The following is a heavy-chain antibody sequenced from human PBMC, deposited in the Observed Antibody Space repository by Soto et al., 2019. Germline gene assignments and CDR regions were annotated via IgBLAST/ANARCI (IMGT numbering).Heavy chain of an antibody. D-gene: IGHD3-10*01. J-gene: IGHJ3*02. CDR2: IIPILGIA. CDR1: GGTFSSYT. Sequence: QVQLVQSGAEVKKPGSSVKVSCKASGGTFSSYTISWVRQAPGQGLEWMGRIIPILGIANYAQKFQGRVTITADKSTSTAYMELSSLRSEDTAGYYCARVDTMVRGGNAFDIWGQGTMVTVSS. CDR3: ARVDTMVRGGNAFDI. V-gene: IGHV1-69*02.